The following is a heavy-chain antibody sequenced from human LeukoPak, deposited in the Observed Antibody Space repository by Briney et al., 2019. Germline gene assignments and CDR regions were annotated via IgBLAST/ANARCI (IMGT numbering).Heavy chain of an antibody. V-gene: IGHV3-43*01. J-gene: IGHJ4*02. CDR1: GFTFDDYT. D-gene: IGHD3-22*01. Sequence: TGGSLRLSCAASGFTFDDYTMHWVRQAPGKGLEWVSLISWDGGSTYYADSVKGRFTISRDNSKNSLYLQMNSLRTEDTALYYCAKTGIYYDSSGYYFDYWGQGTLVTVSS. CDR2: ISWDGGST. CDR3: AKTGIYYDSSGYYFDY.